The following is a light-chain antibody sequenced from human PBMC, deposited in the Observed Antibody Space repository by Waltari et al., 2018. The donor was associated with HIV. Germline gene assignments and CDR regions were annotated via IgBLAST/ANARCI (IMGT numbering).Light chain of an antibody. J-gene: IGKJ4*01. V-gene: IGKV3-15*01. CDR1: QTIRSN. CDR2: DAS. CDR3: QQAKSFPHT. Sequence: EILMTQSPATLSVSPGERATLSCRASQTIRSNLAWYQQKPGQAPRLLLYDASTRATGIPARFSGSGSGTEFTLTITSLQSEDFATYYCQQAKSFPHTFGGGTRV.